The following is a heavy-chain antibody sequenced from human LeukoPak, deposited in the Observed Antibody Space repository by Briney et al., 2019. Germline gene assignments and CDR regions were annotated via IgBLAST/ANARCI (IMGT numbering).Heavy chain of an antibody. J-gene: IGHJ4*02. CDR3: AKGDYYFDSSGYPQFDY. Sequence: GGSLRLSCSVSGFTFSSYTMHWVRQAPGKGLEYVSAMSRDGRSTYYADSVKGRFTISRDNSKNTLYLQMNSLRAEDTAVYYCAKGDYYFDSSGYPQFDYWGRGSLVTVSS. CDR2: MSRDGRST. D-gene: IGHD3-22*01. V-gene: IGHV3-64D*06. CDR1: GFTFSSYT.